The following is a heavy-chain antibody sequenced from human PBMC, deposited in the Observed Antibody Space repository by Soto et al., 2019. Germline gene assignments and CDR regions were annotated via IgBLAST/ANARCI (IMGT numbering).Heavy chain of an antibody. Sequence: PGGSLRLSCAASGFTFSSYAMSWVRQAPGQGLEWVAAISCNGDNTFYADSVKGRFTISRDNSKNTLYLQMDSLRAEDTAVYYCSTQGVLPVVNCYSYGMDVWGQGTTVTVSS. CDR1: GFTFSSYA. J-gene: IGHJ6*02. D-gene: IGHD2-21*01. CDR2: ISCNGDNT. CDR3: STQGVLPVVNCYSYGMDV. V-gene: IGHV3-23*01.